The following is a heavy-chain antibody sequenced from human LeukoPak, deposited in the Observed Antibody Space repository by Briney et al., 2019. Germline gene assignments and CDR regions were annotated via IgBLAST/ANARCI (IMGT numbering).Heavy chain of an antibody. CDR3: ARDQGYRGSYFPHGNDAFDI. CDR1: GGSISSGDYY. V-gene: IGHV4-30-4*01. J-gene: IGHJ3*02. Sequence: PSRTLSLTCTVSGGSISSGDYYWSWIRQPPGKGLEWIGYFDYSGSTYYNPSLRSRVSISIDTSKNQFSLILTSVSAADTAVYYCARDQGYRGSYFPHGNDAFDIWGQGTMVTVSS. D-gene: IGHD1-26*01. CDR2: FDYSGST.